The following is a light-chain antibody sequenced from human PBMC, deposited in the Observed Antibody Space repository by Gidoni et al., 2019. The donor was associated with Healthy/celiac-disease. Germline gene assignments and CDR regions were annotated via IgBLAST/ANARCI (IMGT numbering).Light chain of an antibody. CDR2: AAS. Sequence: DIQMTQSPSSLSASVGDRVTITCRASHSIGSYLNWYHQKPGKAPKLLIYAASSLQSGVPSRFSGSGSGTDFTLTISSLQPEDFATYYCQQSYSNPALTFGGGTKVEIK. CDR3: QQSYSNPALT. V-gene: IGKV1-39*01. J-gene: IGKJ4*01. CDR1: HSIGSY.